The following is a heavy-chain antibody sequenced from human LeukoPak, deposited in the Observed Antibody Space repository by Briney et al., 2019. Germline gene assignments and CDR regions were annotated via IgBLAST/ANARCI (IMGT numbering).Heavy chain of an antibody. V-gene: IGHV3-30-3*01. Sequence: GGSLRLSCAASGFTFSSYAMHWVGQAPGKGLEWVAVISYDGSNKYYADSVKGRFTISRDNSKNTLYLQMNSLRAEDTAVYYCARDGLLGEVVPVDYDFWSGYSYYFDYWGQGTLVTVSS. D-gene: IGHD3-3*01. J-gene: IGHJ4*02. CDR1: GFTFSSYA. CDR2: ISYDGSNK. CDR3: ARDGLLGEVVPVDYDFWSGYSYYFDY.